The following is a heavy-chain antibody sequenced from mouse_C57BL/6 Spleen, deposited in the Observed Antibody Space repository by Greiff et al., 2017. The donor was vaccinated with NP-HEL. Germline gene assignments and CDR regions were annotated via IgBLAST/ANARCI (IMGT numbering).Heavy chain of an antibody. Sequence: QVQLKDSGPGLVAPSQSLSITCTVSGFSLTSYGVHWVRQPPGKGLEWLGVIWAGGSTNYNSAHMSRLSIMKDNSKNQVFFKMNSLQTDDTDMYYCARLEDIWGQGTTHTVSS. CDR2: IWAGGST. V-gene: IGHV2-9*02. J-gene: IGHJ2*01. CDR3: ARLEDI. D-gene: IGHD1-3*01. CDR1: GFSLTSYG.